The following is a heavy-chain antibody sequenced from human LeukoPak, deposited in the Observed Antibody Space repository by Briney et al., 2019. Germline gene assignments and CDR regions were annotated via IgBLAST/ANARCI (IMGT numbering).Heavy chain of an antibody. CDR3: AKGRTAMITQDY. D-gene: IGHD1-20*01. CDR1: GFTFSSYD. V-gene: IGHV3-30*18. Sequence: GGSLRLSCVVSGFTFSSYDMHWVRQAPGKGLEWVAVISYDGSSKYYADSVKGRFTISRDNSKNTLYLQMNSLRAEDTAVYYFAKGRTAMITQDYWGQGTLVTVSS. CDR2: ISYDGSSK. J-gene: IGHJ4*02.